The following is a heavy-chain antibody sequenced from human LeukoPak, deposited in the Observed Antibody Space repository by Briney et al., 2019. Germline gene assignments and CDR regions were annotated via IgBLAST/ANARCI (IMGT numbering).Heavy chain of an antibody. CDR1: GFTFSSYW. CDR3: ARATGGGYSCYDC. J-gene: IGHJ4*02. D-gene: IGHD5-18*01. CDR2: IKQDGGEK. Sequence: GGSLRLSCAASGFTFSSYWMTWIRQAPGKGLEWVANIKQDGGEKYYVDSVKGRFTISRDNAKNSLYLQMNSLRAEDTAVYYCARATGGGYSCYDCWGQGTLVTVSS. V-gene: IGHV3-7*01.